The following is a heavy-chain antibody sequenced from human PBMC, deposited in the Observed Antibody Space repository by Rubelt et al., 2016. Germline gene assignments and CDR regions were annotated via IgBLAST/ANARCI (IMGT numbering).Heavy chain of an antibody. Sequence: QVQLVQFGSELKKPGASVKVSCKASGGTFSSYAISWVRQAPGQGLEWMGGIIPVFGTANYAQKFQGRITMTADESTSTAYMELSSLRSEDTAVYYCATTIAIRPYYFDYWGQGTLVTVSS. CDR1: GGTFSSYA. CDR2: IIPVFGTA. CDR3: ATTIAIRPYYFDY. J-gene: IGHJ4*02. V-gene: IGHV1-69*01. D-gene: IGHD6-6*01.